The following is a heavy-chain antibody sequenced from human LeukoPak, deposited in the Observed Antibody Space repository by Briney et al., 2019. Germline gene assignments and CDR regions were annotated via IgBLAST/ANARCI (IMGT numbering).Heavy chain of an antibody. CDR3: ARRRGPYSSHRDYDY. Sequence: GESLKISCKGSGYSFTSYWIGWVRQMPGKGLEWMGIIYPGDSDTKYSPSFQGQVTISADKSISTAYLQWSSLKASDTVMYYCARRRGPYSSHRDYDYWGQGTLVTVSS. CDR2: IYPGDSDT. CDR1: GYSFTSYW. J-gene: IGHJ4*02. V-gene: IGHV5-51*01. D-gene: IGHD4-11*01.